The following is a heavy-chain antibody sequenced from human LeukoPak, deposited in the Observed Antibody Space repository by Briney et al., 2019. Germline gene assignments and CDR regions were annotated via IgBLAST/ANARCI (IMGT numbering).Heavy chain of an antibody. V-gene: IGHV3-21*01. CDR1: GFTFSTDG. CDR3: ARGASGSYYVDY. Sequence: PGGSLRLSCAGSGFTFSTDGMNWVRQAPGKGLEWVSSISPDSSFIYQADSVKGRFTISRDNAKNTVYLQMDSLRAEDTAVYYCARGASGSYYVDYWGQGTLVTVSS. J-gene: IGHJ4*02. D-gene: IGHD1-26*01. CDR2: ISPDSSFI.